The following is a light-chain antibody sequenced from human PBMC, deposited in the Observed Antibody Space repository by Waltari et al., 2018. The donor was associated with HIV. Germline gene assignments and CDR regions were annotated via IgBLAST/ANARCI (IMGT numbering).Light chain of an antibody. Sequence: EIVMTQSPATLSVSPGERATLSCRASQSVSSNLAWYQQKLGQAPRLLIYGASTRATGVPARFSGSGSGTEFTLTISSLQSEDFAVYYCQQYGSSLSLTFGQGTKVEIK. V-gene: IGKV3-15*01. CDR1: QSVSSN. J-gene: IGKJ1*01. CDR3: QQYGSSLSLT. CDR2: GAS.